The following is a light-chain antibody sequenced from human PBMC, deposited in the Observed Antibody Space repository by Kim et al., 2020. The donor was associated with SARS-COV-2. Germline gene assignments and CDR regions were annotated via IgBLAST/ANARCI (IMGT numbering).Light chain of an antibody. CDR3: QAWDSSSAV. Sequence: VSPGQTASITCSGDKLGNKYACWYQQKPGQSPVLVIYQDNKRPSGIPERFSGSNSGNTATLTISGTQAMDEADYYCQAWDSSSAVFGGGTQLTVL. CDR1: KLGNKY. J-gene: IGLJ3*02. CDR2: QDN. V-gene: IGLV3-1*01.